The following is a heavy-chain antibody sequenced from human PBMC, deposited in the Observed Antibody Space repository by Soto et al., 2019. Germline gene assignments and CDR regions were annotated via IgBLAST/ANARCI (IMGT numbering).Heavy chain of an antibody. CDR1: GFTFSTYT. D-gene: IGHD2-2*02. Sequence: EVQLVESGGGLVKPGGSLRLSCVASGFTFSTYTMSWVRQAPGKGLEWLSSIGTSTTYIYYANSVKGRFTISRDNAKNTVFLQMNSLRDKDTPMYYCARAYYTDSPISAIPHWGQGNVGTGAS. CDR2: IGTSTTYI. V-gene: IGHV3-21*02. J-gene: IGHJ4*02. CDR3: ARAYYTDSPISAIPH.